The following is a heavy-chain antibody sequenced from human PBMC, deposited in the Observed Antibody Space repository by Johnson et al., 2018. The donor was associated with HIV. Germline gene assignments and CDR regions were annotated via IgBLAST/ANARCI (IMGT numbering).Heavy chain of an antibody. J-gene: IGHJ3*02. CDR3: ARDGGYSGYEGVGHTNDAFDI. Sequence: MQLVESGGGLVQPGRSLKLSCAASGFTFSSYAMHWVRQAPGKGLEWVSAISGSGGSTYYADSVKGRFTISRDNSKNTLYLQMNSLRAEDTAGYYCARDGGYSGYEGVGHTNDAFDIWGQGTMVTVSS. CDR2: ISGSGGST. D-gene: IGHD5-12*01. V-gene: IGHV3-23*04. CDR1: GFTFSSYA.